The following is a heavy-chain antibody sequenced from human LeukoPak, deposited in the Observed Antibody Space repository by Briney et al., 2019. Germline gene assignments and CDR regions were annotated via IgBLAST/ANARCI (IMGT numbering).Heavy chain of an antibody. CDR2: IGPSGSTI. CDR1: GFSFSDYD. CDR3: AKTGRGGDYYDSSGYTDY. Sequence: GGSLRLSCAASGFSFSDYDMNWVRQAPGEGLEWVSYIGPSGSTIFYADSVKGRFTISRDNAKKSLYLQMDSLRAEDTAVYYCAKTGRGGDYYDSSGYTDYWGQGTLATVSS. V-gene: IGHV3-11*01. J-gene: IGHJ4*02. D-gene: IGHD3-22*01.